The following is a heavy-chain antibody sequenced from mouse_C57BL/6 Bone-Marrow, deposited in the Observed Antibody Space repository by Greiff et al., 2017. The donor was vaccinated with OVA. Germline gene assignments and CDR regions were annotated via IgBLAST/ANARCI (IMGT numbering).Heavy chain of an antibody. J-gene: IGHJ1*03. CDR1: GYSFTDYN. V-gene: IGHV1-39*01. CDR3: ARYYGSSYEWYFDV. D-gene: IGHD1-1*01. CDR2: INPNYGTT. Sequence: EVQLVESGPELVKPGASVKISCKASGYSFTDYNMNWVKQSNGKSLEWIGVINPNYGTTSYNQKFKGKATLTVDQSSSTAYMQLNSLTSEDSAVYYCARYYGSSYEWYFDVWGTGTTVTVSS.